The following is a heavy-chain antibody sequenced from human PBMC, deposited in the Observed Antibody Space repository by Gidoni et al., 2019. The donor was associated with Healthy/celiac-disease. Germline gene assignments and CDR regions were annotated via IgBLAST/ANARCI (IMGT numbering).Heavy chain of an antibody. CDR3: TRVGFWSGYLD. CDR1: GFTFGDYA. CDR2: IRSKAYGGTT. V-gene: IGHV3-49*03. Sequence: EVQLVESGGGLVQPGRSLRLSCTASGFTFGDYAMSWFRQAPGKGLEWVGFIRSKAYGGTTEYAASVKGRCTISRDDSKSIAYLQMNSLKTEDTAVYYCTRVGFWSGYLDWGQGTLVTVSS. D-gene: IGHD3-3*01. J-gene: IGHJ4*02.